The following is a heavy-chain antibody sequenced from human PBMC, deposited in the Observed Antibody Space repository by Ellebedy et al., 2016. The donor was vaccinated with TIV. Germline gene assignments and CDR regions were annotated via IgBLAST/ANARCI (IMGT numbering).Heavy chain of an antibody. J-gene: IGHJ4*02. Sequence: GGSLRLSCVASGFTFGSHYMSWVRQATGKGLECVAKVHPHGGQKYYVDSVKGRFTISRDNAKNALYLEINSLRVEDTAVYYCAKEESWRLDYWGQGTLVTVSS. CDR3: AKEESWRLDY. CDR2: VHPHGGQK. CDR1: GFTFGSHY. D-gene: IGHD3-10*01. V-gene: IGHV3-7*01.